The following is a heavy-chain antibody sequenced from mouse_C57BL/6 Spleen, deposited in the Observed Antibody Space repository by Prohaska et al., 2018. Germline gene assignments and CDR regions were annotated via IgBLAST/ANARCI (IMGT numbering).Heavy chain of an antibody. CDR1: AHSFTAPT. V-gene: IGHV1-78*01. CDR2: IYHRDDST. D-gene: IGHD2-1*01. J-gene: IGHJ2*01. Sequence: VQLQQSYAELVKPGASVKISCNVSAHSFTAPTILFIRQRPEQGLEWMGYIYHRDDSTKYNEKLKGKATLTEDKDYSIGYMQLNMMTYEEAVVYFCAKNGNFIFFDDWGKGTTLTVSS. CDR3: AKNGNFIFFDD.